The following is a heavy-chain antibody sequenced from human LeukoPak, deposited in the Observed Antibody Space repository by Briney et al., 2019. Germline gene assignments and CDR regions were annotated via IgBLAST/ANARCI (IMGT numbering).Heavy chain of an antibody. CDR1: GFTFSSYA. Sequence: GGSLRLSCAASGFTFSSYAMSWVRQAPGKGLEWVSAISGSGGSTYYADSVKGRFTISRDNSKNTLYLQMNSLRAEDTAVYYCAKDLAGYYDFWSGYSFALDYWGQGTLVTVSS. CDR2: ISGSGGST. J-gene: IGHJ4*02. D-gene: IGHD3-3*01. CDR3: AKDLAGYYDFWSGYSFALDY. V-gene: IGHV3-23*01.